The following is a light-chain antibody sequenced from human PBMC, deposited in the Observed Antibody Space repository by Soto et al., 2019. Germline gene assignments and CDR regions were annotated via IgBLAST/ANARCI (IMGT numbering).Light chain of an antibody. CDR3: AAWDDSLGGLYV. J-gene: IGLJ1*01. V-gene: IGLV1-44*01. CDR2: SDN. CDR1: GSNIGSNT. Sequence: QSVLTQPPSASGTPGQRVTISCSGSGSNIGSNTVYWYQLLPGTAPKVLIYSDNQRPSGVPDRFSGSKSGTSASLAISGLHSEDYADYYCAAWDDSLGGLYVFGSGTKLTVL.